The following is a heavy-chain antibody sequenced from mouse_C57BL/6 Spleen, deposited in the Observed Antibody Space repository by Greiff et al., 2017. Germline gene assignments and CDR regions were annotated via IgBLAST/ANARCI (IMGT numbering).Heavy chain of an antibody. CDR1: GYSITSGYF. CDR2: ISYAGSN. V-gene: IGHV3-6*01. J-gene: IGHJ2*01. CDR3: AREKDFYFDY. Sequence: EVKLQESGPGLVKPSQSLSLTCSVTGYSITSGYFWNWLRQFPGNQLKWMGFISYAGSNTYNPSLKNRISITLDTSKNQFYLKLNSVTTEDTATYYGAREKDFYFDYWGQGTTLTVSS.